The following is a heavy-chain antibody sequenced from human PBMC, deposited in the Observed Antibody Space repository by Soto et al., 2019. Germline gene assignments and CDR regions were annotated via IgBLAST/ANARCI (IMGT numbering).Heavy chain of an antibody. J-gene: IGHJ4*02. CDR2: IYYSGST. CDR3: ARVRLIAARPFYFDY. Sequence: SETLSLTCTVSGGSISSYYWSWIRQPPGKGLEWIGYIYYSGSTNYNPSLKSRVTISVDTSKNQFSLKLSSVTAADTAVYYCARVRLIAARPFYFDYWGQGTLVTVS. D-gene: IGHD6-6*01. CDR1: GGSISSYY. V-gene: IGHV4-59*01.